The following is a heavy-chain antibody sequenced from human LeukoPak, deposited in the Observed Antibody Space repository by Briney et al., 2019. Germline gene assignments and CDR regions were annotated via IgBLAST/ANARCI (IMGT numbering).Heavy chain of an antibody. D-gene: IGHD7-27*01. J-gene: IGHJ4*02. Sequence: GGSLRLSCAASGFSFNDYTMHWVRQTPGKGLEWVSGITWNSDTIDYADSVKGRFTISRDNAKNSLYLQMNSLRTEDTALYYCAKATWGSPFDHWGQGTLVTVSS. V-gene: IGHV3-9*01. CDR1: GFSFNDYT. CDR2: ITWNSDTI. CDR3: AKATWGSPFDH.